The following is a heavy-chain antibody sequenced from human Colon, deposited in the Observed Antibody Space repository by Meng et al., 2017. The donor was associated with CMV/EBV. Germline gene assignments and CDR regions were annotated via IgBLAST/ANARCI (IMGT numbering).Heavy chain of an antibody. Sequence: GESLKISCAASGFSFRTSHMHWVRQRPGKGLEWVALISWDYRGPYYADAVKGRFTVSRDNHKQSVSLLMTDLRPEDTAFYYCASSGQWGQGTLVTVSS. D-gene: IGHD6-6*01. V-gene: IGHV3-43D*03. CDR3: ASSGQ. J-gene: IGHJ4*02. CDR2: ISWDYRGP. CDR1: GFSFRTSH.